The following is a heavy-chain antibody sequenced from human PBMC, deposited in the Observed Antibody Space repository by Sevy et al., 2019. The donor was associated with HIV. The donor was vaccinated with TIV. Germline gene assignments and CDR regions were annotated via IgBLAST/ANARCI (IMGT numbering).Heavy chain of an antibody. V-gene: IGHV3-66*01. J-gene: IGHJ4*02. CDR2: IYSDGKT. D-gene: IGHD6-19*01. Sequence: GGSLRLSCAASGFTVSRNYMSWVRQAPGKGLEWVSVIYSDGKTFYADSVQDGFTISRDNSKNTLYLQMNSLRAEDTAVYYCAGWSSAWTLFDYWGQGTLVTVSS. CDR1: GFTVSRNY. CDR3: AGWSSAWTLFDY.